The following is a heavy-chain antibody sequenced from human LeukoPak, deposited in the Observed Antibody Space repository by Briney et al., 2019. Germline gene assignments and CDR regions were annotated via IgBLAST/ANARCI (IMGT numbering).Heavy chain of an antibody. J-gene: IGHJ6*02. Sequence: ASVKVSCKVSGYTLTELSMHWVRQAAGKGLEWMGGFDPEDGETIYAQKFQGRVTMTEDTSTDTAYMELSSLRSEDTAVYYCGTRRHEGEWLLYYYGMDVWGQGTTVTVSS. D-gene: IGHD3-3*01. CDR1: GYTLTELS. CDR2: FDPEDGET. V-gene: IGHV1-24*01. CDR3: GTRRHEGEWLLYYYGMDV.